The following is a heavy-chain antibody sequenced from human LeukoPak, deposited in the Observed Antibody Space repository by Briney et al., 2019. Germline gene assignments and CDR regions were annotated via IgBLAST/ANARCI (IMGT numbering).Heavy chain of an antibody. J-gene: IGHJ3*01. D-gene: IGHD7-27*01. CDR3: VRDSSLGNDAFDV. CDR1: GDSISSNTAA. Sequence: SQTLSLTCAISGDSISSNTAAWNWIRQSPSRGLEWLGRTYYRSKWYNDDALQVKGRVTIKPDTSKNQFSLQLNSVTPEDTAVYYCVRDSSLGNDAFDVWGPGTMVTVSS. CDR2: TYYRSKWYN. V-gene: IGHV6-1*01.